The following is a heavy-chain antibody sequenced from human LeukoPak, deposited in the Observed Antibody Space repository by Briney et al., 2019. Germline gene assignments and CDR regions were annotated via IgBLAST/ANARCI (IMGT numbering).Heavy chain of an antibody. CDR1: GFPFGSYV. V-gene: IGHV3-48*02. J-gene: IGHJ4*02. Sequence: GGSLRLSCEASGFPFGSYVMSWVRQAPGKGLEWIAYINHNAEMIFYPDFVKGRFSISRDNAKNSLYLQMNALRYEDTAMYYCARDHDWAFDLWGQGTLVTVSS. D-gene: IGHD3-9*01. CDR3: ARDHDWAFDL. CDR2: INHNAEMI.